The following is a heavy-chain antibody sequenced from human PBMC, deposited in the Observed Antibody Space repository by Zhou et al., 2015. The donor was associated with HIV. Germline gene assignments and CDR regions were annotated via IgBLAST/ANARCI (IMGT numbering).Heavy chain of an antibody. D-gene: IGHD3-3*01. J-gene: IGHJ4*02. Sequence: QVQLVQSGAEVKKPGASVKVSCKASGYTFTSYAMHWVRQAPGQRLEWMGWINAGNGNTKYSQKFQGRVTITRDTSASTAYMELSSLRSEDTAVYYCARVSEPQRITIFGVDLTPDQAFDYWGQGTLVTVSS. CDR1: GYTFTSYA. CDR2: INAGNGNT. V-gene: IGHV1-3*01. CDR3: ARVSEPQRITIFGVDLTPDQAFDY.